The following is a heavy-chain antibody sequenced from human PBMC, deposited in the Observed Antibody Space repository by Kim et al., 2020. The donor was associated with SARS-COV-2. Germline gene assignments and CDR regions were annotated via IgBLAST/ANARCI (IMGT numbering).Heavy chain of an antibody. J-gene: IGHJ4*02. V-gene: IGHV4-4*02. Sequence: PSLKSRVTISVDKAKNQFSLKLSSVTAADTAVYYCARDRGGYSYGPPFDYWGQGTLVTVSS. CDR3: ARDRGGYSYGPPFDY. D-gene: IGHD5-18*01.